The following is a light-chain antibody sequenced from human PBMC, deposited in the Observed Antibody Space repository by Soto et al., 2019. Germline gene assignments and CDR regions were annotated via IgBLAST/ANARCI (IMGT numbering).Light chain of an antibody. V-gene: IGKV1-5*03. CDR2: SSS. J-gene: IGKJ1*01. Sequence: DIQMSQSPSTLSGSVGDRVTITCRAIQTISSWFAWYQQKPGKGPKPLVYSSSTLTRGVPSRFRGSRSGTEFHLTISRLQPYDFATYYCQHYNSYSEAFGQGTKVDIK. CDR3: QHYNSYSEA. CDR1: QTISSW.